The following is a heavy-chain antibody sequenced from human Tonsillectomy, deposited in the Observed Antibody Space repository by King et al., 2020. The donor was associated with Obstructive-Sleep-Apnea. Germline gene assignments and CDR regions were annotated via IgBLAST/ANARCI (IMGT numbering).Heavy chain of an antibody. V-gene: IGHV1-69*12. D-gene: IGHD5-18*01. CDR1: GGTFSSYA. CDR2: IIPIFGTA. Sequence: VQLVQSGAEVKKPGSSVKVSCKASGGTFSSYAISWVRQAPGQGLEWMGGIIPIFGTANYAQTFQGRVTITADESTSTAYMELSSLRSEDTAVYYCAGDVDTAMVTVGYGMDVWGQGTTVTVSS. CDR3: AGDVDTAMVTVGYGMDV. J-gene: IGHJ6*02.